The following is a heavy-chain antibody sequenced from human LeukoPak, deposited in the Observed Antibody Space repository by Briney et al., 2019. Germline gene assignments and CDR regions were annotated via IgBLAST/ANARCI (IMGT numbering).Heavy chain of an antibody. CDR1: VYTFTGYY. CDR2: INPNIGGT. V-gene: IGHV1-2*02. D-gene: IGHD4-17*01. J-gene: IGHJ4*02. Sequence: ASVKVSCKASVYTFTGYYRHWVRQAPAQGLEWIGWINPNIGGTNYAQKFQGSVTMTRDTSSSTAYMEPSRLTSADTAVYYCARVPCTVTTTGYFDYWGQGTLVTVSS. CDR3: ARVPCTVTTTGYFDY.